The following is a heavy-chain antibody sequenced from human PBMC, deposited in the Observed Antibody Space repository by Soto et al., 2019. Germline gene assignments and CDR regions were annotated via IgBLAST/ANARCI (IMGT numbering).Heavy chain of an antibody. V-gene: IGHV3-7*03. Sequence: GGSLRLSCAASGFTFSSYWMSWVRQAPGKGLEWVANIKQDGSERYYVDSVKGRFTISRDNAKNTLYLQMNSLRAEDTAVYCSAREEPNSSGWYGGSFYIWGQGTMVTVSS. J-gene: IGHJ3*02. CDR2: IKQDGSER. D-gene: IGHD6-19*01. CDR1: GFTFSSYW. CDR3: AREEPNSSGWYGGSFYI.